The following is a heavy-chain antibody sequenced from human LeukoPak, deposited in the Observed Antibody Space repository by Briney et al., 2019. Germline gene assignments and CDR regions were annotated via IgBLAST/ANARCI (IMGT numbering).Heavy chain of an antibody. V-gene: IGHV1-69*13. Sequence: SVKVSCKASGGTFSSYAISWVRQAPGQGLEWMGGIIPIFGTANYAQKFQVRVTITADESTSTAYMELSSLRSEDTAVYYCAREASSRYDFRSGYYFDYWGQGTLVTVSS. CDR1: GGTFSSYA. J-gene: IGHJ4*02. CDR3: AREASSRYDFRSGYYFDY. D-gene: IGHD3-3*01. CDR2: IIPIFGTA.